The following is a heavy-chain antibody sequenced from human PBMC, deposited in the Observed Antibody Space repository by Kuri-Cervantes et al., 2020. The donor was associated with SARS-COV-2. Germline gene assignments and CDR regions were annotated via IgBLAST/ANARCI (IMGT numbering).Heavy chain of an antibody. J-gene: IGHJ4*02. Sequence: ASVKVSCKASGGTFSSYAISWVRQAPGQGLEWMGWINAGNGNTKYSQKFQGRVTITRDTSASTAYMELSSLRSEDTAVYYCARGPYYSSGYIDYWGQGTLVTVSS. V-gene: IGHV1-3*01. CDR1: GGTFSSYA. CDR3: ARGPYYSSGYIDY. CDR2: INAGNGNT. D-gene: IGHD6-19*01.